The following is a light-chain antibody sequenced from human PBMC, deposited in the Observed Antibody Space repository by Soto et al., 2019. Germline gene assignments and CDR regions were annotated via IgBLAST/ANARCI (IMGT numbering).Light chain of an antibody. Sequence: EIVMTQSPATLSVSPGERATLSCRASQSVSSNLAWYQQKPGQAPRLLIYGASTRATGIPARFSGSGSGTEFTLTISSVQSEDLVVYCCVQYNNGAWSFGKGTKVDIK. CDR3: VQYNNGAWS. CDR2: GAS. CDR1: QSVSSN. V-gene: IGKV3-15*01. J-gene: IGKJ1*01.